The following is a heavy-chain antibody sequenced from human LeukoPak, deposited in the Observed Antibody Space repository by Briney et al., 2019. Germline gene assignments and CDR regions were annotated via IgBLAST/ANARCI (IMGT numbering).Heavy chain of an antibody. CDR3: ARAIRGSAVDTGDR. Sequence: PGGSLRLSCAASGFTFSRYWMRWVRQAPGKGLEGVANIKNDGSEEYYVDSVKGRFTISRDNARNPLFLQMNSLTVEDTAVYYCARAIRGSAVDTGDRWGQGTLVTVSS. CDR2: IKNDGSEE. CDR1: GFTFSRYW. D-gene: IGHD3-10*01. V-gene: IGHV3-7*01. J-gene: IGHJ4*02.